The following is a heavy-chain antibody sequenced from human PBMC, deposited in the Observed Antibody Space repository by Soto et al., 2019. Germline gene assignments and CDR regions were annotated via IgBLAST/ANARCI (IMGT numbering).Heavy chain of an antibody. Sequence: EVQLVESGGGLVQPGGSLRVSCAASGFTFSSYWMHWVRQVPGKGLVWVSRISGDGSSTSYADAVRGRFTISRDNAKNTLYLQMNSLRAEDPALYYCARPRYDGSGTPFDHWGQGALVTVSA. CDR1: GFTFSSYW. V-gene: IGHV3-74*01. CDR3: ARPRYDGSGTPFDH. J-gene: IGHJ4*02. D-gene: IGHD3-22*01. CDR2: ISGDGSST.